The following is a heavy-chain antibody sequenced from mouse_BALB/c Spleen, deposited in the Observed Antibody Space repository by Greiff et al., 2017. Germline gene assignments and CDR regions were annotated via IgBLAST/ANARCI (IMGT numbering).Heavy chain of an antibody. D-gene: IGHD1-2*01. J-gene: IGHJ4*01. CDR3: GGGPHYYGYEGAMDY. CDR1: GFTFNTYA. V-gene: IGHV10-1*02. CDR2: IRSKSNNYAT. Sequence: EVQRVESGGGLVQPKGSLKLSCAASGFTFNTYAMNWVRQAPGKGLEWVARIRSKSNNYATYYADSVKDRFTISRDDSQSMLYLQMNNLKTEDTAMYYCGGGPHYYGYEGAMDYWGQGTSVTVSS.